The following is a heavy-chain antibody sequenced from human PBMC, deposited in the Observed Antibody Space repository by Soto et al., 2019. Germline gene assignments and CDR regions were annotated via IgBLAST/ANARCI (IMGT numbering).Heavy chain of an antibody. J-gene: IGHJ6*02. Sequence: ASVKVSCKASGYTFTSYGIGWVRHAPGQGLEWMGWISAYNGNTNYAQKLQGRVTMTTDTSTSTAYMELRSLRSDDTAVYYCARVPPYDYVWGSYRYSYYYYGMDVWGQGTTVTVSS. V-gene: IGHV1-18*01. CDR1: GYTFTSYG. D-gene: IGHD3-16*02. CDR3: ARVPPYDYVWGSYRYSYYYYGMDV. CDR2: ISAYNGNT.